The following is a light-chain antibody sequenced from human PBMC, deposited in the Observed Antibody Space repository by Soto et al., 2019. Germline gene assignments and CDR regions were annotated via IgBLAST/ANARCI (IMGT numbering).Light chain of an antibody. V-gene: IGKV1-39*01. Sequence: DIQMTQSPSSLSASVGDRVTITCRSSQSIGSYVNWYQQKPGTAPKLLIFAASSLQGGVPSRFTGSGYGTDFTLTISGLQPEYFATYYCQQSYIIPRVFGQGTTVEIK. CDR1: QSIGSY. CDR2: AAS. J-gene: IGKJ1*01. CDR3: QQSYIIPRV.